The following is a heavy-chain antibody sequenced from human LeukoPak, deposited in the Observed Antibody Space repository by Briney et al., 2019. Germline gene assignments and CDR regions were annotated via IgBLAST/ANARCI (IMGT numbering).Heavy chain of an antibody. CDR3: TTGGLWYVDY. J-gene: IGHJ4*01. V-gene: IGHV3-15*01. CDR2: IKSKTDDGTT. D-gene: IGHD6-13*01. Sequence: PGGSLGLSCAASGFTFSNAWMSWVRQVPGKGLEWVGRIKSKTDDGTTDYAAPVIGRFNISRDDSKNTLCLQMNSLKSEDTALYYCTTGGLWYVDYWGQGILVTVSS. CDR1: GFTFSNAW.